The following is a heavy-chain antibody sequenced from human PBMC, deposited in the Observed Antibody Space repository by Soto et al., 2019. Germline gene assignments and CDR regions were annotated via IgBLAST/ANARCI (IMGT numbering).Heavy chain of an antibody. J-gene: IGHJ3*02. CDR2: ISSSGSTI. CDR3: ARGRTYYYDSSGYYPDAFDI. D-gene: IGHD3-22*01. Sequence: TGGSLRLSCAASGFTFSSYEMNWVRQAPGKGLEWVSYISSSGSTIYYADSVKGRFTISRDNAKNSLYLQMNSLRAEDTAVYYSARGRTYYYDSSGYYPDAFDIWGQGTMVTVSS. CDR1: GFTFSSYE. V-gene: IGHV3-48*03.